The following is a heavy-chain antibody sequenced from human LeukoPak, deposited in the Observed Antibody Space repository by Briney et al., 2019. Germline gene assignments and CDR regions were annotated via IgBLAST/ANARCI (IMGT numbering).Heavy chain of an antibody. CDR2: IWYDGSNK. Sequence: GGSLRLSCAASGFTFSSYGMHWVRQAPGKGLEWEAVIWYDGSNKYYADSVKGRFTISRDNSKNTLYLQMNSLRAEDTAVYYCAKDGGPAHLDAFDIWGQGTMVTVSS. V-gene: IGHV3-33*06. CDR1: GFTFSSYG. CDR3: AKDGGPAHLDAFDI. J-gene: IGHJ3*02. D-gene: IGHD4-23*01.